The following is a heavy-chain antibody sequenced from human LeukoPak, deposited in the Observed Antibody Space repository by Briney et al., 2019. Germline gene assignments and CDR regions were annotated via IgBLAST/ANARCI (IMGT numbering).Heavy chain of an antibody. D-gene: IGHD6-19*01. CDR2: ISSSSSYI. V-gene: IGHV3-21*01. CDR3: ARVSSGWPLDY. Sequence: GGSLRLSCAASGFTFSSYSMKWVRQAPGKGREWVSSISSSSSYIYYADSVKGRFTISRDNAKNSLYLQMNSLRAEDTAVYYCARVSSGWPLDYWGQGTLVTVSS. CDR1: GFTFSSYS. J-gene: IGHJ4*02.